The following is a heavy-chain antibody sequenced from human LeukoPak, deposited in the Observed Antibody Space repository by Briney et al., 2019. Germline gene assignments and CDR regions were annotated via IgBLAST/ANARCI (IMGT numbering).Heavy chain of an antibody. J-gene: IGHJ4*02. Sequence: SETLSLTCAVYGGSFSGYYWNWIRQPPGKGLEWIGSIYYSGSTYYNPSLKSRVTISVDTSKNQFSLKLSSVTAADTAVYYCARGNSGYDEYYFDYWGQGTLVTVSS. D-gene: IGHD5-12*01. V-gene: IGHV4-34*01. CDR2: IYYSGST. CDR1: GGSFSGYY. CDR3: ARGNSGYDEYYFDY.